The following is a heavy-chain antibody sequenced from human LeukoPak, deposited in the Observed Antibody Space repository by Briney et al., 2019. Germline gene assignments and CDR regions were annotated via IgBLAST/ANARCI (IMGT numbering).Heavy chain of an antibody. V-gene: IGHV3-23*01. CDR1: GFTFSSYA. J-gene: IGHJ4*02. CDR3: AKEVVVDYYFDY. Sequence: GGSLRLSCAASGFTFSSYAMNWVRQAPGKGLEWVSAISGSGSSTYYADSVKGRFTISRDNSKNALYLQMNSLRAEDTAVYYCAKEVVVDYYFDYWGQGTLVTVSS. CDR2: ISGSGSST. D-gene: IGHD2-15*01.